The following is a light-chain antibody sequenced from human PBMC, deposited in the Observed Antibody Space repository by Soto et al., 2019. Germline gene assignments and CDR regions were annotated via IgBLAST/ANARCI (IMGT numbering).Light chain of an antibody. Sequence: IQMTQSPSTLSAAVVDSVTITCLASDTIATWLAWYQQKPGRAPKSLIYDASNLRSGVPSRFSGFGSGTEFTLTISSLQPEDFATYYCQQFNNYPRITFGQGTRLEIK. CDR2: DAS. CDR1: DTIATW. J-gene: IGKJ5*01. V-gene: IGKV1-5*01. CDR3: QQFNNYPRIT.